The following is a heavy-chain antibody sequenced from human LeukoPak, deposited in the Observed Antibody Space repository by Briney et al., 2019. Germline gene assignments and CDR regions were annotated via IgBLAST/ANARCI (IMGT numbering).Heavy chain of an antibody. J-gene: IGHJ4*02. V-gene: IGHV1-69*13. Sequence: SVKVSCKASGGTFSSYAISWVRQAPGQGLEWMGGIIPIFGTANYAQKFQGRVTITADESTSTAYMELSSLRSGDTAVYYCARGRAGQLLFDYWGQGTLVTVSS. CDR1: GGTFSSYA. CDR2: IIPIFGTA. CDR3: ARGRAGQLLFDY. D-gene: IGHD2-2*01.